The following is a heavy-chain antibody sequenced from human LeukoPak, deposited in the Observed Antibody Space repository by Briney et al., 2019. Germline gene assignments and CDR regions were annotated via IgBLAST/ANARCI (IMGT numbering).Heavy chain of an antibody. J-gene: IGHJ4*02. CDR2: INHSGST. CDR3: ARVARGVRGWAFDY. V-gene: IGHV4-34*01. D-gene: IGHD3-10*01. CDR1: GGSFSAYY. Sequence: SETLSLTCAVYGGSFSAYYWSWIRQPSGKGLEWIGEINHSGSTNYNPSLKSRVVISVDTSKNQFSLNMNSVTAADTAVYYCARVARGVRGWAFDYWGQGTLVTVSS.